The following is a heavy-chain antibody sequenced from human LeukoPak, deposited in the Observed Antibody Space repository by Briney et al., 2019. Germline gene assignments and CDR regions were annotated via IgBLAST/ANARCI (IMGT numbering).Heavy chain of an antibody. Sequence: SETLSLTCTVSGGSISSSSYYWGWIRQPPGKGLEWIGSIYYSGSTYYNPSLKSRVTISVDTSKNQFSLKLSSVTAADTAVYYCARHRDGYNEVFDYWGQGALVTVSS. CDR2: IYYSGST. V-gene: IGHV4-39*01. D-gene: IGHD5-24*01. CDR1: GGSISSSSYY. CDR3: ARHRDGYNEVFDY. J-gene: IGHJ4*02.